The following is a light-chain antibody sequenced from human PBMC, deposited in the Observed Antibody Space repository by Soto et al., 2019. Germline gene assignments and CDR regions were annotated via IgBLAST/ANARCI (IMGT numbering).Light chain of an antibody. CDR1: QSVTTN. V-gene: IGKV3-15*01. J-gene: IGKJ5*01. CDR2: GAS. CDR3: QQYNNWPIT. Sequence: EVVLTQSPATLSVSPGERVTFSCRASQSVTTNLAWYQHKPGQSPRLLIYGASTRATGIPARFSGSGSGTEFTLTITSLQSEDFAVYYCQQYNNWPITFGQGTRLEIK.